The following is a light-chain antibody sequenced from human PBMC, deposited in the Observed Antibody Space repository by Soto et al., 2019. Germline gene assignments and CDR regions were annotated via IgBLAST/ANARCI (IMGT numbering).Light chain of an antibody. CDR1: QSISNN. CDR3: QQYSNWPRT. V-gene: IGKV3-15*01. CDR2: GAS. Sequence: EIVMTQSPATLSVSPGERATLSCRAGQSISNNLAWYQQKPGQAPRLLIYGASTRATGIPARFTCSGSGTEFTLTISSLQSEDFAVYYCQQYSNWPRTFGQGTKV. J-gene: IGKJ1*01.